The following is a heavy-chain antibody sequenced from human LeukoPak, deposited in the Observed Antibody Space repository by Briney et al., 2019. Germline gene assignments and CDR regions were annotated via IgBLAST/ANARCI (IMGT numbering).Heavy chain of an antibody. D-gene: IGHD3-10*01. CDR2: IHYTGST. CDR1: GGSISSYY. V-gene: IGHV4-59*08. Sequence: PSETLSLTRTVSGGSISSYYWSWIRQPPEKGLEWIGYIHYTGSTKYNPSLKSRVTISVDTSKNQFSLKLSSVTAADTAVYYCVRHSGITLLRGVLESWGQGTLVTASS. CDR3: VRHSGITLLRGVLES. J-gene: IGHJ4*02.